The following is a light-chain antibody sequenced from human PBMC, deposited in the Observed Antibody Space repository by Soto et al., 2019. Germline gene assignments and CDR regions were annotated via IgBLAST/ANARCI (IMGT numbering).Light chain of an antibody. V-gene: IGKV3D-15*03. CDR3: QQYNNLPPVT. J-gene: IGKJ4*01. Sequence: ETVMTQSPATLSVSPGDRATLSCRASQSVSSNLSGYQQKPGQPPSLLIYGASIRATGIPARFSGRGSGRQCTLANSMFQSEDFGLYYCQQYNNLPPVTFGGGTKVEIK. CDR1: QSVSSN. CDR2: GAS.